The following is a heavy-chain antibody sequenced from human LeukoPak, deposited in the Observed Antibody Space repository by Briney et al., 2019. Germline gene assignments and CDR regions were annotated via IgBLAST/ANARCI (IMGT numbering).Heavy chain of an antibody. Sequence: SETLSLTCTVSGDSISSYYWSWIRQPPGKGLEWIGYIYYSGSTNYNSSLRSRITISVDTSKNQFSLKLGSVTTADTAVYYCASGPVPEYFQHWGQGTLVTVSS. D-gene: IGHD2-2*01. CDR1: GDSISSYY. J-gene: IGHJ1*01. V-gene: IGHV4-59*01. CDR3: ASGPVPEYFQH. CDR2: IYYSGST.